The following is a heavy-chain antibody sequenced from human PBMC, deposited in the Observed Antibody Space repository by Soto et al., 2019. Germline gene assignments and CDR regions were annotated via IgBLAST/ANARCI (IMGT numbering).Heavy chain of an antibody. CDR2: IYYSGST. V-gene: IGHV4-59*01. J-gene: IGHJ5*02. CDR3: AREDLEGGYVP. Sequence: PSETLSLTCTVSGGSISSYYWSWIRQPPGKGLEWIGYIYYSGSTNYNPSLKSRVTISVDTSKNQFSLKLSSVTAADTAVYYCAREDLEGGYVPWGQGTLVTVSS. D-gene: IGHD5-12*01. CDR1: GGSISSYY.